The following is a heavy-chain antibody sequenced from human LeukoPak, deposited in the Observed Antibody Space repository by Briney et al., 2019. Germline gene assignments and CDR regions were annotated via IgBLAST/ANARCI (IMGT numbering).Heavy chain of an antibody. CDR3: ARDPTDNDH. CDR2: ITGSGQM. CDR1: GFTFSLYT. V-gene: IGHV3-21*01. Sequence: GGSLRLSCAASGFTFSLYTMNWVRQAPGKGLEWVSSITGSGQMFYSDSVKSRFIISRDNAKNSLYLQMNSLRAEDTAVYYCARDPTDNDHWGQGTLVTVSS. J-gene: IGHJ4*02.